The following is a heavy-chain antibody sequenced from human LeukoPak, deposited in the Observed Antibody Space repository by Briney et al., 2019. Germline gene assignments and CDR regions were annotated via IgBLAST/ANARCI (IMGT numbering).Heavy chain of an antibody. CDR1: GGSISSSSYY. Sequence: SETLSLTCTVSGGSISSSSYYCGWIRQPPGKGLEWIGSIYYSGSTYYNPSLKSRVTISVDTSKNQFSLKLSSVTAADTAVYYCASGYYDILTGFFSFDYWGQGTLVTVSS. CDR2: IYYSGST. D-gene: IGHD3-9*01. J-gene: IGHJ4*02. CDR3: ASGYYDILTGFFSFDY. V-gene: IGHV4-39*01.